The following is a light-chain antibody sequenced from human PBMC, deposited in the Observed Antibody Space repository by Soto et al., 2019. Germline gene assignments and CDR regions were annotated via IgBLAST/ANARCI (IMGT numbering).Light chain of an antibody. J-gene: IGKJ4*01. Sequence: EIVLTQSPATLSLSPGERATLSCRASQSVSSYFAWYQQRPGQAPRLLIYDASNRATGIPARFSGSGSRTDFPLPISRLDHEDFAVYYCQQRTNWPPLSFGGGTKVEIK. CDR3: QQRTNWPPLS. V-gene: IGKV3-11*01. CDR2: DAS. CDR1: QSVSSY.